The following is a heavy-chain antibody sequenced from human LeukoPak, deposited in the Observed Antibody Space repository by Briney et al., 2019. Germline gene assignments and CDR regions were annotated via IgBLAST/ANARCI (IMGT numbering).Heavy chain of an antibody. CDR1: GYTFSGFY. V-gene: IGHV1-18*04. D-gene: IGHD5-18*01. Sequence: GASVKVSCKASGYTFSGFYMHWVRQAPGQGLEWMGWISAYNGNTNYAQKLQGRVTMTTDTSTSTAYMELRSLRSDDTAVYYCAFVDTAMAYYYYMDVWGKGTTVTVSS. CDR3: AFVDTAMAYYYYMDV. J-gene: IGHJ6*03. CDR2: ISAYNGNT.